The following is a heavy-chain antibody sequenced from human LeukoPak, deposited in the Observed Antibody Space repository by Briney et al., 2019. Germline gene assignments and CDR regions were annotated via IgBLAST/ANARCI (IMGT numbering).Heavy chain of an antibody. CDR3: ARATYYYDSSGLVTAWYFDL. J-gene: IGHJ2*01. D-gene: IGHD3-22*01. CDR1: GGSFSGYY. Sequence: SETLSLTCAVYGGSFSGYYWSWIRQPPGKGLEWIAYISDIGSINYNPSLKSRVTISVDTSKNQFSLKLSSVTAADTAVYYCARATYYYDSSGLVTAWYFDLWGRGTLVTVSS. V-gene: IGHV4-59*01. CDR2: ISDIGSI.